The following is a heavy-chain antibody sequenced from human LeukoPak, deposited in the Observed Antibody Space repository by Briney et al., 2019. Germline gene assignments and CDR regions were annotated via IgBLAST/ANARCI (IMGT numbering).Heavy chain of an antibody. CDR3: ARDNREQQLVPPTFDY. D-gene: IGHD6-13*01. J-gene: IGHJ4*02. V-gene: IGHV3-30-3*01. Sequence: GGSLRLSCAASGFTFSSYAMHWVRQAPGKGLEWVAVISYDGSNKYYADSVKGRFTISRDNSKNTLYLQMNSLRAEDTAVYYCARDNREQQLVPPTFDYWGQGTLVTVPS. CDR1: GFTFSSYA. CDR2: ISYDGSNK.